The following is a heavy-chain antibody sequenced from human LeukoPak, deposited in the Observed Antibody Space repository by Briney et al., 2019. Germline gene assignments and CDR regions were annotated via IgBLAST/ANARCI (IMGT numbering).Heavy chain of an antibody. CDR1: GFSISSGHY. V-gene: IGHV4-38-2*02. CDR2: VYQSGTT. J-gene: IGHJ4*02. CDR3: ARIFIRNGYSSYFDC. D-gene: IGHD5-18*01. Sequence: SETLSLTCTVSGFSISSGHYWGWVRQPPGAGLEWIGSVYQSGTTYYNPSLRSRVTTSVDMSKNQFSLRLRPVTAADTAVYYCARIFIRNGYSSYFDCWGQGTLVTVSS.